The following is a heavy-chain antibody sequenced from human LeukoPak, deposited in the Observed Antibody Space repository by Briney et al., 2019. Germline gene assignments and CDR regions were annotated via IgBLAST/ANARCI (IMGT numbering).Heavy chain of an antibody. Sequence: GGSLRLSCEASGLTFSSYGMHWVRQAPGKGLEWVAIISNGGSRKYYAHSVEGRFTISRDNSKNTLYLQMDSLRAEDTAVYYCARDRAWNYFDYWGQGTLVTVSS. CDR1: GLTFSSYG. V-gene: IGHV3-30*03. J-gene: IGHJ4*02. D-gene: IGHD3-3*01. CDR2: ISNGGSRK. CDR3: ARDRAWNYFDY.